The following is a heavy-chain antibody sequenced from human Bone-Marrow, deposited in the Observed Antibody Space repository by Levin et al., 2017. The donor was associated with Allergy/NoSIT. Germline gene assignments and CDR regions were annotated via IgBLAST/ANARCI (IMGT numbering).Heavy chain of an antibody. CDR2: IGGSGNT. CDR1: GVSFSNSA. V-gene: IGHV3-23*01. Sequence: GESLKISCAASGVSFSNSAMSWVRQAPGKGLEWVSTIGGSGNTYYADSVKGRFTISRDSSKSTLYLQMNSLRAEDTAIYYCAKRTTGGLYAFDIWGQGTVVTVSS. CDR3: AKRTTGGLYAFDI. D-gene: IGHD2-8*02. J-gene: IGHJ3*02.